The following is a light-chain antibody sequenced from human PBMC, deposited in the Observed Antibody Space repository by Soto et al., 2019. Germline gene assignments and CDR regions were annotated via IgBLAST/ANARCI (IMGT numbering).Light chain of an antibody. CDR2: AAS. J-gene: IGKJ3*01. CDR3: QQLNSYPRMGT. V-gene: IGKV1-9*01. CDR1: QGISSY. Sequence: DIQLTQSPSFLSASVGDRVTITCRASQGISSYLAWYQQKPGKAPKLLIYAASTLQSGVPSRFSGSGSGTEFTLTISSLQPEDFATYYCQQLNSYPRMGTLGPGTKVDIK.